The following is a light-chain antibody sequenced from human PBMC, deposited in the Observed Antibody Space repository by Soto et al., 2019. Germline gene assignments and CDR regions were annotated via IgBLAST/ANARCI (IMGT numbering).Light chain of an antibody. V-gene: IGLV2-14*03. CDR3: SSYSTTRTLVV. Sequence: QSVLTQPASVSGSPGRSITISCTGTSSDVGADNYVCWYQQYPDNAPKLIIYELTNRPSGVSNRFSGSKSGNTASLTISGLQAEDEADYYCSSYSTTRTLVVFGGGTKLTVL. J-gene: IGLJ3*02. CDR2: ELT. CDR1: SSDVGADNY.